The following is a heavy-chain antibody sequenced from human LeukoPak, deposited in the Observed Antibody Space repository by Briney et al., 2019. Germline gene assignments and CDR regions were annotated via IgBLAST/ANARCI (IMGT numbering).Heavy chain of an antibody. Sequence: ASVKVSCKASGYTFTSYGISWVRQAPGQGLEWMGWISAYNGNTNYAQKLQGRVTMTTDTSTSTAYMELRSLRSDDTAVYYCARELRDYDFWSGKDYYYGMDVWGQGTRSPSP. D-gene: IGHD3-3*01. CDR3: ARELRDYDFWSGKDYYYGMDV. CDR2: ISAYNGNT. V-gene: IGHV1-18*01. CDR1: GYTFTSYG. J-gene: IGHJ6*02.